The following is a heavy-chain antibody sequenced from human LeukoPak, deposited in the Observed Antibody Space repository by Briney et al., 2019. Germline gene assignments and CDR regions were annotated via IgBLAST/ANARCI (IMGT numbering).Heavy chain of an antibody. CDR1: GFTFSSYS. CDR2: ISSSSYI. CDR3: ARHTTSELESAFDY. V-gene: IGHV3-21*01. D-gene: IGHD3-3*01. Sequence: KPGGSLRLSCAASGFTFSSYSMNWVRQAPGKGLEWVSSISSSSYIYYADSVKGRFTISRDNAKNSLYLQMNSLRAEDTAVYYCARHTTSELESAFDYWGQGTLVTVSS. J-gene: IGHJ4*02.